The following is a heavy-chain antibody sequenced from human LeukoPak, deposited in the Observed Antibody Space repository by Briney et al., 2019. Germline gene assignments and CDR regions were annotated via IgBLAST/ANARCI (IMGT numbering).Heavy chain of an antibody. Sequence: SETLSLTCAVYGGSFSGYYWSWIRQPPGKGLEWIGEINHSGSTNYNPSLKSRVTIIVDTSKNQFSLKLSSVTAADTAVYYCALAMVRGFNYYYGMDVWGQGTTVTVSS. CDR1: GGSFSGYY. CDR2: INHSGST. CDR3: ALAMVRGFNYYYGMDV. J-gene: IGHJ6*02. D-gene: IGHD3-10*01. V-gene: IGHV4-34*01.